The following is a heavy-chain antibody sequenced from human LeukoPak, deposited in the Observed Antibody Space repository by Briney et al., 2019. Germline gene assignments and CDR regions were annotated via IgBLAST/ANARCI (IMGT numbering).Heavy chain of an antibody. Sequence: SVKGRCTISRDNSKNTLYLQMNSLRAEDTAVYYCAKGFSTTESALDYWGQGTLVTVSS. V-gene: IGHV3-30*02. CDR3: AKGFSTTESALDY. D-gene: IGHD4-11*01. J-gene: IGHJ4*02.